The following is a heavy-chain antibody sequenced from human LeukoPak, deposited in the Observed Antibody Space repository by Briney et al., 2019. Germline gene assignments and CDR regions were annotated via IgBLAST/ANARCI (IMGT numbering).Heavy chain of an antibody. J-gene: IGHJ6*03. CDR1: GGSISSRNCY. CDR3: ARQISDYYYYYMDV. Sequence: SETLSLTCTVSGGSISSRNCYWGWVRQSPGKGLEWVGSIYYTETTYYNPSLESRVTISVDASKNQFSLKLRSVTAADTAQYYCARQISDYYYYYMDVWGTGTTLTVSS. CDR2: IYYTETT. V-gene: IGHV4-39*01. D-gene: IGHD6-19*01.